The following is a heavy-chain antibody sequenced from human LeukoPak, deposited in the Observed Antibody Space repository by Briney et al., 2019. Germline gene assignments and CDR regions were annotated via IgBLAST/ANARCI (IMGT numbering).Heavy chain of an antibody. V-gene: IGHV3-30*04. D-gene: IGHD4-17*01. Sequence: GGSLRLSCAASGFTFSNFPMHWVRQAPGKGLQWVAVISFGGTNKYYTDSVKGRFTISRDNSKNTLYLQMNSLRAEDTAVYYCARDTVLDYWGQGILVTVSS. CDR2: ISFGGTNK. CDR3: ARDTVLDY. CDR1: GFTFSNFP. J-gene: IGHJ4*02.